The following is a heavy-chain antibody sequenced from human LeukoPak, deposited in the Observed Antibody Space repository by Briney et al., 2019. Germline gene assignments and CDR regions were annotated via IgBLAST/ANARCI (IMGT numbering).Heavy chain of an antibody. D-gene: IGHD3-22*01. CDR3: ARERLGYYDRSGLDY. CDR1: GGSISSYY. Sequence: SETLSLTCTVSGGSISSYYWNWIRKPPRNGLERIGNIYYSGSANYNPYLKSRVTTSVDTSKNQFSLKLSPVTAADTAVYYCARERLGYYDRSGLDYWGQGTLVTVSS. V-gene: IGHV4-59*01. J-gene: IGHJ4*02. CDR2: IYYSGSA.